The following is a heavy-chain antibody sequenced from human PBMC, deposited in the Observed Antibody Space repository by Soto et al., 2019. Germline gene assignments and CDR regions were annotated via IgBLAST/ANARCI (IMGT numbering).Heavy chain of an antibody. CDR3: ARGGWGYCSGGSCQRAFDI. V-gene: IGHV4-34*01. CDR2: INHSGST. D-gene: IGHD2-15*01. J-gene: IGHJ3*02. Sequence: QVQLQQWGAGLLKPSETLSLTCAVYGGSFSGYYWSWIRQPPGKGLEWIGEINHSGSTNYNPSLKSRVTISVDTSKHQFSLKLSSVTAADTAVYYCARGGWGYCSGGSCQRAFDIWGQGTMVTVSS. CDR1: GGSFSGYY.